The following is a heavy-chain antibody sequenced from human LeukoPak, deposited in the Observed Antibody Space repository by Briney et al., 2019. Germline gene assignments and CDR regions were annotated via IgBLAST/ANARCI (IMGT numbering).Heavy chain of an antibody. Sequence: GGSLRLSCAASGFTFSSYGMHWVRQAPGKGLEWVAVISYDGSNKYYADSVKGRFTISKDNSKNTLYLQMNSLRAEDTAVYCCAKDGEIRGYSHIDYWGQGTLVTVSS. CDR2: ISYDGSNK. J-gene: IGHJ4*02. D-gene: IGHD5-18*01. CDR3: AKDGEIRGYSHIDY. CDR1: GFTFSSYG. V-gene: IGHV3-30*18.